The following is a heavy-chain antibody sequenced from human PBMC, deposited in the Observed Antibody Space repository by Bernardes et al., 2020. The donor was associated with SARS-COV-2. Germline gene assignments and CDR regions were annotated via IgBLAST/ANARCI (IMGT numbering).Heavy chain of an antibody. Sequence: GSLRLSCTASGFTFGDYAMSWVRQAPGKGLEWVGFIRSKAYGGTTEYAASVKGRFTISRDDSKSIAYLQMNSLKTEDTAVYYCTECSGGSCYFDAFDIWGQGTMVTVSS. CDR1: GFTFGDYA. D-gene: IGHD2-15*01. CDR2: IRSKAYGGTT. J-gene: IGHJ3*02. V-gene: IGHV3-49*04. CDR3: TECSGGSCYFDAFDI.